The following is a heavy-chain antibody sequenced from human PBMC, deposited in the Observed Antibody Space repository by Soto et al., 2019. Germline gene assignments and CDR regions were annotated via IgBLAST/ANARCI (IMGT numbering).Heavy chain of an antibody. J-gene: IGHJ4*02. V-gene: IGHV3-23*01. CDR1: GFTFSSYA. CDR2: ISGSGGST. D-gene: IGHD2-21*01. Sequence: GGSLRLSCAASGFTFSSYAMSWVRQAPGKGLEWVSAISGSGGSTYYADSVKGRFTISRDNSKNTLYLQMNSLRAEDTAVYYCAKDFLGAYFRYYFDYWGQGTLVTVSS. CDR3: AKDFLGAYFRYYFDY.